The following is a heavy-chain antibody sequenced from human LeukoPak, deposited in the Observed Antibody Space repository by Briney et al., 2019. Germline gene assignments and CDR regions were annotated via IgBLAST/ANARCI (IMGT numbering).Heavy chain of an antibody. CDR3: AKNNWNDMPFVDY. V-gene: IGHV3-23*01. J-gene: IGHJ4*02. Sequence: PGGSLRLSCAASGFTFRNSAMSWVRQAPGKGLEWVSTISGTGVGTFYADSVKCRLTISRDNPKNTLYLQLNSLRAEDTAVYYCAKNNWNDMPFVDYWGQGPLVTVSS. CDR1: GFTFRNSA. D-gene: IGHD1-20*01. CDR2: ISGTGVGT.